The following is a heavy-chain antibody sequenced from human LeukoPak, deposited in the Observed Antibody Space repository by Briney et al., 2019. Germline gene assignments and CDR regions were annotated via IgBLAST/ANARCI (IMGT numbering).Heavy chain of an antibody. CDR3: ARDQYYDFWSGYGWFDP. CDR2: ISAYNGNT. V-gene: IGHV1-18*01. J-gene: IGHJ5*02. Sequence: ASVKVSCKASGYTFTSYGIGWVRQAPGQGLEWMGWISAYNGNTNYAQKLQGRVTMTTDTSTSTAYMELRSLRSDATAVYYCARDQYYDFWSGYGWFDPWGQGTLVTVSS. D-gene: IGHD3-3*01. CDR1: GYTFTSYG.